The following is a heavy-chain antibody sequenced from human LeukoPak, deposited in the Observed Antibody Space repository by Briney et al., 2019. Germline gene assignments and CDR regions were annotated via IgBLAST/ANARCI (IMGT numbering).Heavy chain of an antibody. J-gene: IGHJ5*02. D-gene: IGHD3-3*01. CDR3: ARGPPNFWSGYSNWFDP. CDR1: GGSVSSGSYY. Sequence: PSETLSLTCTVSGGSVSSGSYYWSWIRQPPGKGLEWIGYIYYSGSTNYNPSLKSRVTISVDTSKNQFSLKLSSVTAADTAVYYCARGPPNFWSGYSNWFDPWGQGTLVTVSS. V-gene: IGHV4-61*01. CDR2: IYYSGST.